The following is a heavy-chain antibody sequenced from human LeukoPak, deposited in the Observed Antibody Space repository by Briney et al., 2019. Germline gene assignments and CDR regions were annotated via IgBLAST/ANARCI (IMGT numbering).Heavy chain of an antibody. CDR1: GFTFSSYN. D-gene: IGHD1-26*01. CDR2: ISSSSSTK. CDR3: AREGSTGCTGWFDP. Sequence: PGGSLRLSCAASGFTFSSYNVNWVRQAPGKGPEWVSYISSSSSTKYYADSVKGRFTISRDNAKNSLYLQMNSLRAEDTAVYYCAREGSTGCTGWFDPWGQGTLVTVSS. V-gene: IGHV3-48*04. J-gene: IGHJ5*02.